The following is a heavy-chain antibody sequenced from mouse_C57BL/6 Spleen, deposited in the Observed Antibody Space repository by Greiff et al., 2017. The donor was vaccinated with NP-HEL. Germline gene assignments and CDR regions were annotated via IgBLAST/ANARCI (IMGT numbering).Heavy chain of an antibody. D-gene: IGHD1-1*01. CDR3: ARSPYYGREGPYFDV. J-gene: IGHJ1*03. CDR2: INPNYGTT. CDR1: GYSFTDYN. Sequence: LEESGPELVKPGASVKISCKASGYSFTDYNMNWVKQSNGKSLEWIGVINPNYGTTSYNQKFKGKATLTVDQSSSTAYMQLNSLTSEDSAVYYCARSPYYGREGPYFDVWGTGTTVTVSS. V-gene: IGHV1-39*01.